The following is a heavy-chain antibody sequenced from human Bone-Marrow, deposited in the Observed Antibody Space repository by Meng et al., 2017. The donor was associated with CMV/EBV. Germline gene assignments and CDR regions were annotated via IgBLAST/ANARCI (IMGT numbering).Heavy chain of an antibody. D-gene: IGHD3-10*01. Sequence: SNDAMTGVRQSPGKGLDWVSSRSGTGGGSTYYVDSVKGRFTISRDNSKNTLYLHMNSLRAEDTAVYYCAKEVVGGYYGSGSYLYFDYWGQGTLVTVSS. CDR2: RSGTGGGST. V-gene: IGHV3-23*01. CDR3: AKEVVGGYYGSGSYLYFDY. CDR1: SNDA. J-gene: IGHJ4*02.